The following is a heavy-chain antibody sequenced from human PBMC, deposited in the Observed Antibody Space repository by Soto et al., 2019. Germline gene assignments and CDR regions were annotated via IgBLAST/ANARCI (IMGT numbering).Heavy chain of an antibody. V-gene: IGHV4-61*01. CDR2: IYYSGST. CDR1: GGSVSSGSYY. CDR3: ARENDDDSSGYTYYFDY. D-gene: IGHD3-22*01. J-gene: IGHJ4*02. Sequence: SETLSLTCTVSGGSVSSGSYYWSWIRQPPGKGLEWIGYIYYSGSTNYNPSLKSRVTISVDTSKNQFSLKLSSVTAAETAVYYCARENDDDSSGYTYYFDYWGQRTPVPVSA.